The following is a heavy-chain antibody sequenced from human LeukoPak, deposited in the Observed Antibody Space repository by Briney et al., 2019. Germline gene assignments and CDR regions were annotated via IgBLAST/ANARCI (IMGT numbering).Heavy chain of an antibody. V-gene: IGHV3-53*01. Sequence: GGSLRLSCAASGFTVSSSHMTWVRQAVGKGLEWVSFIYSGGDTSYADAVKGRFTISRDNSKNTLYLQMNSLRAEDTAVYYCAKTQRGIYSGDAFGVWGQGTMVTVSS. J-gene: IGHJ3*01. CDR2: IYSGGDT. CDR3: AKTQRGIYSGDAFGV. D-gene: IGHD1-26*01. CDR1: GFTVSSSH.